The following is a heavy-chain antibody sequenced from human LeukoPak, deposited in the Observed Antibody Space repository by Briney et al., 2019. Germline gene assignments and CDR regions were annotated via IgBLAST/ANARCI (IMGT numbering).Heavy chain of an antibody. D-gene: IGHD1-14*01. V-gene: IGHV4-34*12. CDR1: GFTFSDYY. CDR2: IFYTGST. J-gene: IGHJ5*02. CDR3: ARLNKPGWFDP. Sequence: GSLRLSCAASGFTFSDYYMSWIRQPPGKGLEWIANIFYTGSTYYNPSLKSRVTISIDTSKNQFSLRLNSVTATDTAVYYCARLNKPGWFDPWGQGTLVTVSS.